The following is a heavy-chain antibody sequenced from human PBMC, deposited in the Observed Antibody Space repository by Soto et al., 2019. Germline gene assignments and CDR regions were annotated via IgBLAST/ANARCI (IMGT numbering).Heavy chain of an antibody. V-gene: IGHV3-30-3*01. CDR2: ISYEGSTK. Sequence: QVQLVESGGGVVQPGRSLRLSCAASGFTFSTYAMHWVSQAPGKGLEWVAVISYEGSTKYYAGSVKGRFTISRDNSKXXXXXXXXXXXXXXXXXXXXXKQFNGWSYYFDSWGQGTLVTVSS. CDR3: XKQFNGWSYYFDS. D-gene: IGHD6-19*01. CDR1: GFTFSTYA. J-gene: IGHJ4*02.